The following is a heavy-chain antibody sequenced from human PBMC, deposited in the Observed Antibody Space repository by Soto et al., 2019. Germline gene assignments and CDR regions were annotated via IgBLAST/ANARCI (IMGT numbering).Heavy chain of an antibody. J-gene: IGHJ6*02. CDR2: IVVGSGIT. CDR1: GFTFTSSA. Sequence: ASVKVSCKASGFTFTSSAVQWVRQARGQRLEWIGWIVVGSGITNYAQKFQERVTITRDMSTSTAYMELSSLRSEDTAVYYCAAERGRGYSYGTTNSYYYGMDVWGQGTTVTVSS. CDR3: AAERGRGYSYGTTNSYYYGMDV. V-gene: IGHV1-58*01. D-gene: IGHD5-18*01.